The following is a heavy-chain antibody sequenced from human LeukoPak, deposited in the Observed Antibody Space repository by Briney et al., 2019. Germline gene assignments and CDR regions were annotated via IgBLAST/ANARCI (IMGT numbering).Heavy chain of an antibody. CDR2: INPNSGGT. CDR1: GYTFTGYY. Sequence: ASVKVSCKASGYTFTGYYMHWVRQAPGQGLEWMGWINPNSGGTNYAQKFQGWVTMTRDTSISTAYMELSRLRSDDTAVYYRARGGQELPAPLFDYWGQGTLVTVSS. J-gene: IGHJ4*02. CDR3: ARGGQELPAPLFDY. V-gene: IGHV1-2*04. D-gene: IGHD1-26*01.